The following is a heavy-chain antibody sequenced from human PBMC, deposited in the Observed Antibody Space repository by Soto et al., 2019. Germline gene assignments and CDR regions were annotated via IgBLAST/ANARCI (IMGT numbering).Heavy chain of an antibody. CDR1: KFTFSAYA. V-gene: IGHV3-23*01. CDR3: TRDPNGDHIGAFDF. J-gene: IGHJ3*01. Sequence: GGSLRLPCATSKFTFSAYAMTWVRQAPGEGLEWVSSISGSGGGTSYADSVKGRFSISRDNSKNTLYLRMNSLRVEDTAVYYCTRDPNGDHIGAFDFWGQGIVVTVSS. D-gene: IGHD4-17*01. CDR2: ISGSGGGT.